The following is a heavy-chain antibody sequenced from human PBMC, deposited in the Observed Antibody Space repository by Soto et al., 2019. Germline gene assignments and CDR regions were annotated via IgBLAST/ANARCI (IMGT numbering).Heavy chain of an antibody. J-gene: IGHJ6*02. CDR1: GFTFSSYG. CDR2: IWYDGSNK. D-gene: IGHD5-12*01. CDR3: AREVGYSGYVHYYYYGMDV. V-gene: IGHV3-33*01. Sequence: GGSLRLSCAASGFTFSSYGMHWVRQAPGKGLEWVAVIWYDGSNKYYADSVKGRFTISRDNSKNTLYLQMNSLRAEDTAVYYCAREVGYSGYVHYYYYGMDVWGQGTTVTVSS.